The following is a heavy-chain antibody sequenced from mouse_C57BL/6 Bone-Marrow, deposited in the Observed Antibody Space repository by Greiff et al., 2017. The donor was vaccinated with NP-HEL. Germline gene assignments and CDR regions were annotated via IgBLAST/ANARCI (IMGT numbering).Heavy chain of an antibody. CDR3: ITGYYGSSLFDY. CDR2: IDPEDGDT. V-gene: IGHV14-1*01. CDR1: GFNIKDYY. Sequence: VQLQQPGAELVRPGASVKLSCTASGFNIKDYYMHWVKQRPEQGLEWIGRIDPEDGDTEYAPKFQGKATMTADTSSNTAYLQLSSLTSEDTAVYYCITGYYGSSLFDYWGQGTTLTVSS. D-gene: IGHD1-1*01. J-gene: IGHJ2*01.